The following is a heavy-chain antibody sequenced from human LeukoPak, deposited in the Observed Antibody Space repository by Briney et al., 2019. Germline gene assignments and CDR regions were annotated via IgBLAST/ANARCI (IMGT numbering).Heavy chain of an antibody. CDR1: GYTFTSYG. Sequence: ASVKVSCKASGYTFTSYGISWVRQAPGQGLEWMGWISAYNGNTNYAQKLQGRVTMTSDTSTSTAYMELRSLRSDDTAVYYCARDGGAYCGGDCYSGRVDAFDIWGQGTMVTVSS. CDR3: ARDGGAYCGGDCYSGRVDAFDI. CDR2: ISAYNGNT. V-gene: IGHV1-18*01. D-gene: IGHD2-21*02. J-gene: IGHJ3*02.